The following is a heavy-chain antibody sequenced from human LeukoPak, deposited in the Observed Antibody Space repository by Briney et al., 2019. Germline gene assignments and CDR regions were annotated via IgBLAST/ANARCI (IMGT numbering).Heavy chain of an antibody. CDR3: AKSGYFDSSGYYYMGLFDY. J-gene: IGHJ4*02. CDR1: GFTFSSYA. D-gene: IGHD3-22*01. CDR2: ITESSGST. V-gene: IGHV3-23*01. Sequence: GGSLRLSCAASGFTFSSYAMSWARQAPGKGLEWVSSITESSGSTNYADSVKGRFTISRDNSKNTLYLQMNSLRAEDKAVYYCAKSGYFDSSGYYYMGLFDYWGQGTLVTVSS.